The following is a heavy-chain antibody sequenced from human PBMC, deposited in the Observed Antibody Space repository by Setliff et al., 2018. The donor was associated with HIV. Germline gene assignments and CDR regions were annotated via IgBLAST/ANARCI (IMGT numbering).Heavy chain of an antibody. D-gene: IGHD3-10*01. V-gene: IGHV4-39*02. Sequence: SETLSLTCSVSGDSINSDNFYWAWIRQPPGKELEWIGSVFYNGNTFYNPSLKSRVTLSIDTSRNQFSLRLISVTAADTAFYYCARAVRSPLMSPSGLSFDYWGQGTLVTVSS. CDR2: VFYNGNT. J-gene: IGHJ4*02. CDR1: GDSINSDNFY. CDR3: ARAVRSPLMSPSGLSFDY.